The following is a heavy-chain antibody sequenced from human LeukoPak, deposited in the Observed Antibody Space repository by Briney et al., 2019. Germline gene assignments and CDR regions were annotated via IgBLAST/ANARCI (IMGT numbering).Heavy chain of an antibody. D-gene: IGHD3-9*01. J-gene: IGHJ5*02. CDR2: IIPIFGTA. CDR3: ARGAHYDILTGYYQNWFDP. V-gene: IGHV1-69*05. CDR1: GGTFTSYA. Sequence: GASVKVSCKASGGTFTSYAISWVRQAPGHGLEWMGGIIPIFGTANYAQKFQGRVTITTDESTSTAYMELRSLRSEDTAVYYCARGAHYDILTGYYQNWFDPWGQGTLVTVSS.